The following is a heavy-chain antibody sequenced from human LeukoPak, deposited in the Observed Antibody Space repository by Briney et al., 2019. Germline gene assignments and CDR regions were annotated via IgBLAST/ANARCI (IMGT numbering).Heavy chain of an antibody. CDR1: GFTFSTYS. CDR3: ATTAVVVVAASRGY. D-gene: IGHD2-15*01. J-gene: IGHJ4*02. CDR2: ISSSSSTV. Sequence: GGSLRLSCAASGFTFSTYSVNWVRQAPGKGLEWVSYISSSSSTVYYADSVEGRFTISRDNAKNSLYLQMTSLRADDTAVYYCATTAVVVVAASRGYWGQGTLVTVSS. V-gene: IGHV3-48*04.